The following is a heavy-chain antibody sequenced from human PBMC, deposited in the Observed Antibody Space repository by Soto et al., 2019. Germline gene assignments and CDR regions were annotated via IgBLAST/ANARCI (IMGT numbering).Heavy chain of an antibody. J-gene: IGHJ4*02. CDR3: ARDLGYYDSSGYFDY. CDR1: GFTFSDYY. Sequence: QVQLVESGGGLVKPGGSLRLSCAASGFTFSDYYMSWIRQAPGKGLEWVSYISTSDSIYYADSVKGRFTISRDNAKNSLYLPMTSLRAEDTAVYYCARDLGYYDSSGYFDYWGQGTLVNVSS. CDR2: ISTSDSI. D-gene: IGHD3-22*01. V-gene: IGHV3-11*01.